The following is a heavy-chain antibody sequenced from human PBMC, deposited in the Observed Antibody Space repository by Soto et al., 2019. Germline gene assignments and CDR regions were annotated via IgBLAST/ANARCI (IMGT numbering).Heavy chain of an antibody. CDR1: GYTFTSYG. CDR3: ARDEVVWGATRTNYGMEV. J-gene: IGHJ6*02. Sequence: ASVKVSCKASGYTFTSYGISRVRQAPGQGLEWMGWISAYNGNTNYAQKLQGRVTMTTDTSTSTAYMELRSLRSDDTAVYYCARDEVVWGATRTNYGMEVWGQGTRVTVS. D-gene: IGHD1-1*01. CDR2: ISAYNGNT. V-gene: IGHV1-18*01.